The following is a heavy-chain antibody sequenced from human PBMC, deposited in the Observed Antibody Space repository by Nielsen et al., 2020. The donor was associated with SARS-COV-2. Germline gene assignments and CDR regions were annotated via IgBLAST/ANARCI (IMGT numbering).Heavy chain of an antibody. Sequence: SLSLSCAASGFTFDDYAMHWVRQAPGKGLEWVSGISWNSGSIGYADSVKGRFTISRDNAKNSLYLQMNSLRAEDTALYYCAKDGLWFGDPGDYYGMDVWGQGTTVTVSS. V-gene: IGHV3-9*01. CDR3: AKDGLWFGDPGDYYGMDV. CDR2: ISWNSGSI. D-gene: IGHD3-10*01. J-gene: IGHJ6*02. CDR1: GFTFDDYA.